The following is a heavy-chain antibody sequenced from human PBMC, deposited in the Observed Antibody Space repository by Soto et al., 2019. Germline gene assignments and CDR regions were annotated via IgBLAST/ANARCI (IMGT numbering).Heavy chain of an antibody. Sequence: PGGSLRLSCAASGFTFSSYSMNWVRQAPGKGLEWVSYISSSSTIYYADSVKGRFTISRDNAKNSLYLQMNSLRDEDTAVYYCARDLPGVVVIPDWYFDLWGRGTLVTVSS. CDR1: GFTFSSYS. CDR2: ISSSSTI. J-gene: IGHJ2*01. V-gene: IGHV3-48*02. CDR3: ARDLPGVVVIPDWYFDL. D-gene: IGHD3-22*01.